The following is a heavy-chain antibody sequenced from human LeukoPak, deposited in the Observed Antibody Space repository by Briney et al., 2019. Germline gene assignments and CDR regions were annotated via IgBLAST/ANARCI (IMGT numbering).Heavy chain of an antibody. CDR3: ARADHHSIDY. J-gene: IGHJ4*02. CDR1: GFTFSWYW. V-gene: IGHV3-7*01. CDR2: INQDGSGS. Sequence: GGSLRLSCAASGFTFSWYWMSWVRQAPGKELEWVANINQDGSGSYYVDSVKGRFTISRDNAKNSLFLQLTTLRVDDTAVYYCARADHHSIDYWGQGTLVIVSS.